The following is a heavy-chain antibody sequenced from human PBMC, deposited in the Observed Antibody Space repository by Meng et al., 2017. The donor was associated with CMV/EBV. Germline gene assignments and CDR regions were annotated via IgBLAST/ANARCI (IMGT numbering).Heavy chain of an antibody. CDR1: GFTFSSYA. J-gene: IGHJ6*02. CDR2: ISYDGSNK. V-gene: IGHV3-30*04. Sequence: GESLKISCAASGFTFSSYAMHWVRQAPGKRLEWVAVISYDGSNKYYADSVKGRFTISRDNSKNTLYLQMNSLRAEDTAVYYCARDLFGVVSTHTYYYYGMDVWGQGTTVTVSS. CDR3: ARDLFGVVSTHTYYYYGMDV. D-gene: IGHD3-3*01.